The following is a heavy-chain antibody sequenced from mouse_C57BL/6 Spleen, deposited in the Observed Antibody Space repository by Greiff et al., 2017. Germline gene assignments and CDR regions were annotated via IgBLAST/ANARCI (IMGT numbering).Heavy chain of an antibody. J-gene: IGHJ3*01. CDR1: GYTFTDYE. CDR2: IDPETGGT. Sequence: VQLQQSGAELVRPGASVTLSCKASGYTFTDYEMHWVKQTPVHGLEWIGAIDPETGGTAYNQKFKGKAILTADKSSSTAYMELRSLTSEDSAVYYCTRYYTTVVATKDWFAYWGQGTLVTVSA. D-gene: IGHD1-1*01. V-gene: IGHV1-15*01. CDR3: TRYYTTVVATKDWFAY.